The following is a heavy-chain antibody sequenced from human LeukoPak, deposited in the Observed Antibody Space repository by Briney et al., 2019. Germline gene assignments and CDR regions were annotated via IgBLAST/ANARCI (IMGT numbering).Heavy chain of an antibody. CDR3: AKGTLWFGELPHDY. CDR2: ISSSGSYI. D-gene: IGHD3-10*01. Sequence: GGSLRLSCAASAFTFSSYSMNWVRQAPGKGLEWVSSISSSGSYIYYADSVKGRFTISRDNAKNSLYLQMNSLRAEDTAVYYCAKGTLWFGELPHDYWGQGTLVTVSS. J-gene: IGHJ4*02. CDR1: AFTFSSYS. V-gene: IGHV3-21*01.